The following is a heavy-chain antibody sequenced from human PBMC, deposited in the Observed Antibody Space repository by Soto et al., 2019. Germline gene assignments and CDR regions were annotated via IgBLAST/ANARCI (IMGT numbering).Heavy chain of an antibody. CDR3: AKDIGDGYNREYFDY. D-gene: IGHD5-12*01. CDR1: GFTFDDYA. CDR2: ISWNSGSI. J-gene: IGHJ4*02. Sequence: GGSLRLSCAASGFTFDDYAMQWVRQAPGKGLEWVSGISWNSGSIGYTDSVKGRFTISRDNAKNSLYLQMNSLRAEDMALYYCAKDIGDGYNREYFDYWGEGTLVTVCS. V-gene: IGHV3-9*03.